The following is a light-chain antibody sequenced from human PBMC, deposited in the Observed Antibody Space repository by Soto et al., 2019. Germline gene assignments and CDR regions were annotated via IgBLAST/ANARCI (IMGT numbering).Light chain of an antibody. V-gene: IGLV2-14*01. CDR2: EVN. CDR1: SSDIGAYDY. J-gene: IGLJ2*01. Sequence: QSALTQPASLSGSPGQSITISCTGTSSDIGAYDYVSWFQQHPGKAPKLMISEVNNRPSGVSSRFSGSKSGNTASLTISGLQAEDEADFYCSSYTGSHTLVVFGGGTKLTVL. CDR3: SSYTGSHTLVV.